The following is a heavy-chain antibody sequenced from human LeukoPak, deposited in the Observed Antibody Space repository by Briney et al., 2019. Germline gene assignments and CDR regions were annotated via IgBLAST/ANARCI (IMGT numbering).Heavy chain of an antibody. J-gene: IGHJ5*02. Sequence: GGSLRLSCAASGFTFSDYYMSWIRQAPGKGLEWVSYISSSGSTIYYADSVKGRFTISRDNAKNSLYLQMNSLRAKDTAVYYCARRRRNFYFDPWGQGTLVTVSS. D-gene: IGHD3-9*01. CDR2: ISSSGSTI. V-gene: IGHV3-11*01. CDR3: ARRRRNFYFDP. CDR1: GFTFSDYY.